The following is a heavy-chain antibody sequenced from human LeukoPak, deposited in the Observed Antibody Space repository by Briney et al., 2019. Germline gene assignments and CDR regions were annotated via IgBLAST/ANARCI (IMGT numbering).Heavy chain of an antibody. CDR2: INHSGST. V-gene: IGHV4-34*01. Sequence: PSETLSLTCAVYGGSFSGYYWSWIRQPPGKGLEWIGEINHSGSTNYNPSLKSRVTISVDTSKNQFSLKLSSVTAADTAVYYCARTTDYLTRFNWSDPWGQGTLVTVSS. D-gene: IGHD3-3*01. J-gene: IGHJ5*02. CDR3: ARTTDYLTRFNWSDP. CDR1: GGSFSGYY.